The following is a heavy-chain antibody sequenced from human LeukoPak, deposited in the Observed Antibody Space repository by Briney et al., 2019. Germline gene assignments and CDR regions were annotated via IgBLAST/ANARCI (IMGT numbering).Heavy chain of an antibody. D-gene: IGHD5-24*01. CDR3: ARGARAGYNLEPFDY. V-gene: IGHV4-39*01. CDR1: GGSISSSSYY. J-gene: IGHJ4*02. Sequence: SETLSLTCTVSGGSISSSSYYWGWIRQPPGKGLEWIASIYYTGTTFYNPSLKSRLTISVDTSKNQFSLKVNSVTAADTAVYYCARGARAGYNLEPFDYWGQGTLVTVSS. CDR2: IYYTGTT.